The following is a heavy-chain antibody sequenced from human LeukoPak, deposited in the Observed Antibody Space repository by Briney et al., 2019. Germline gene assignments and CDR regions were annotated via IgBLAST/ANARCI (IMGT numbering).Heavy chain of an antibody. Sequence: GGSLRLSCAASGFSLSNSAMSWVRQAPGKGLEWVSLIIASSGSTFYADSVKGRFSISRDNSKNTLYLQMNSLRAEDTAVYYCAKGAYDYIEMGYFDYWGQGTLVTVSS. CDR1: GFSLSNSA. V-gene: IGHV3-23*01. J-gene: IGHJ4*02. CDR3: AKGAYDYIEMGYFDY. CDR2: IIASSGST. D-gene: IGHD5-12*01.